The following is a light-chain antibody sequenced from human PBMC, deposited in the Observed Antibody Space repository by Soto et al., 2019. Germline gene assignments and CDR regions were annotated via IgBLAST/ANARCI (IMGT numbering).Light chain of an antibody. CDR2: TAT. CDR1: QSISSW. Sequence: IQMTQSPSTLSVSIGGRVTITCRASQSISSWSAWYQQQPGKATKLLIYTATTVTSGAPSSCSGSGAGTEFPLTISSLQPDDFATYYHQHYSSHSEAFGQGTKVDVK. CDR3: QHYSSHSEA. V-gene: IGKV1-5*03. J-gene: IGKJ1*01.